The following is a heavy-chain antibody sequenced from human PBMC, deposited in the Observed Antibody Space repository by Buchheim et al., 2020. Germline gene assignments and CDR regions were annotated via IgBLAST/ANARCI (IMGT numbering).Heavy chain of an antibody. J-gene: IGHJ4*02. D-gene: IGHD6-19*01. CDR2: ISSSSSYI. CDR1: GFTFSSYS. V-gene: IGHV3-21*01. CDR3: AREAVAGGGGSKYYFDY. Sequence: EVQLVESGGGLVKPGGSLRLSCAASGFTFSSYSMNWVRQAPGKGLEWVSSISSSSSYIYYADSVKGRFTISRDNAKNSLYLQMNSLRAEDTAVYYCAREAVAGGGGSKYYFDYCGQGTL.